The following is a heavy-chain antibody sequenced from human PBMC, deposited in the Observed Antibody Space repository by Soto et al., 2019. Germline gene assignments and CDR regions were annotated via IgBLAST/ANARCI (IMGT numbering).Heavy chain of an antibody. V-gene: IGHV3-7*01. CDR2: IKQAGSEK. CDR1: GFTFSAYW. J-gene: IGHJ4*02. Sequence: EVQLVESGGGLVQTGGSLRLSCAASGFTFSAYWMSWVRQAPGKGLEWVANIKQAGSEKYYVDSVNGRFIISRDDAKIYFFRKVNSLGVENTAVYYGARKRRANGYFNYGGQGPLVPVSS. CDR3: ARKRRANGYFNY.